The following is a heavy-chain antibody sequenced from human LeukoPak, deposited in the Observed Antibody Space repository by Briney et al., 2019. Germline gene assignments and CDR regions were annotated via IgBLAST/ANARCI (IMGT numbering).Heavy chain of an antibody. CDR2: IIPIFGTA. CDR3: ARSYSAAGYCSGGSCYSPQDNWFDP. J-gene: IGHJ5*02. V-gene: IGHV1-69*05. D-gene: IGHD2-15*01. CDR1: GVTFSSYA. Sequence: LVKVSCKASGVTFSSYAISWVRQAPGQGLEWMGRIIPIFGTANYAQKFQGRVTITTDESTSTAYMELSSLRSEDTAVYYCARSYSAAGYCSGGSCYSPQDNWFDPWGQGTLVTVSS.